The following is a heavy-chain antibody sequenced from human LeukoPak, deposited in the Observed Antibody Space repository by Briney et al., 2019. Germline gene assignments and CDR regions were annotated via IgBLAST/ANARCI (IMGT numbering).Heavy chain of an antibody. J-gene: IGHJ4*02. CDR1: GFTFNTYS. CDR3: ARGPPSTGYFDY. CDR2: ISSSSTFI. D-gene: IGHD1-14*01. Sequence: GGSLRLSCAASGFTFNTYSINWVRQAPGKGLEWVSSISSSSTFIYYADSVKGRFTISRDNAKNSVYLQMNSLRVDDTAVYYCARGPPSTGYFDYWGQGALVTVSS. V-gene: IGHV3-21*01.